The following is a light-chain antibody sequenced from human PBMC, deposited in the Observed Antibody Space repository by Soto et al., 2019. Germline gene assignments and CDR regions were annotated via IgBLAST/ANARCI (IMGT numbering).Light chain of an antibody. CDR2: TAS. CDR1: QNIYSY. CDR3: QHSYSIPFT. V-gene: IGKV1-39*01. J-gene: IGKJ2*01. Sequence: DIQMTQSPSSLSSSVGDRVTITCRASQNIYSYLNWYQQKPGTAPKLLIYTASNLQRGVPSKFSASGSGTDFTLTIRSLQPEDFATYYCQHSYSIPFTFGQGTKLEI.